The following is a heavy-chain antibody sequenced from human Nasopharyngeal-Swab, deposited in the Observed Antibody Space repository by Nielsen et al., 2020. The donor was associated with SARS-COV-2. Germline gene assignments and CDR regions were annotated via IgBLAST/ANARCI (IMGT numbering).Heavy chain of an antibody. CDR3: ARGYGSGSYYYFDY. J-gene: IGHJ4*02. D-gene: IGHD3-10*01. V-gene: IGHV1-2*06. Sequence: WVRQAPGQGLEWMGRINPNSGGTNYAQKFQGRVTMTRDTSTSTVYMELSSLRSEDTAVYYCARGYGSGSYYYFDYWGQGTLVTVSS. CDR2: INPNSGGT.